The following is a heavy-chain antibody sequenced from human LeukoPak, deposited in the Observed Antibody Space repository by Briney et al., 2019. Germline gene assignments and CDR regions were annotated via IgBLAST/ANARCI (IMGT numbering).Heavy chain of an antibody. J-gene: IGHJ4*02. D-gene: IGHD3-22*01. V-gene: IGHV4-61*02. CDR3: ARARPDSGGYCYILDS. CDR1: GGSINSRSYY. CDR2: IYSSGSI. Sequence: TLSLTCTVSGGSINSRSYYWSGIRQPAGLGLEWIGRIYSSGSINSNPSLRSRVTISLETSKNQFSLRLTSVTAADTAVYYCARARPDSGGYCYILDSWGQGTLVTVSS.